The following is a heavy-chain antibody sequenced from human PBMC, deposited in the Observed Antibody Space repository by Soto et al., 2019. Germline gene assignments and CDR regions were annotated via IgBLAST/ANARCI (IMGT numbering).Heavy chain of an antibody. CDR3: AKDWKWEAFYYGMNV. CDR2: ISHDGRNK. J-gene: IGHJ6*02. Sequence: QEQVVESGGGVVQPGRSLRLSCAASGFSFKNYGMHWVRQAPGKGLEWVADISHDGRNKYYADSVKGRFTISRDNSENMLYLQMTSLRDHDTSVYYCAKDWKWEAFYYGMNVWGQGTTVIVSS. V-gene: IGHV3-30*18. CDR1: GFSFKNYG. D-gene: IGHD1-26*01.